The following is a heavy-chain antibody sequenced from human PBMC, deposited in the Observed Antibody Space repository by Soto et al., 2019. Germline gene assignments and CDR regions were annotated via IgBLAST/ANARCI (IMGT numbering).Heavy chain of an antibody. Sequence: ASVKVSCKGFGYSFMKYGINWVRQAPGQGLEWVGWISPYSGYTHSAQKFHGRLTLTTDTAASTAYMELRILRSADTALYYCARGASVLIPAAQPSRFDSWGQGTLVTVSS. CDR1: GYSFMKYG. CDR2: ISPYSGYT. D-gene: IGHD2-2*01. J-gene: IGHJ4*02. V-gene: IGHV1-18*01. CDR3: ARGASVLIPAAQPSRFDS.